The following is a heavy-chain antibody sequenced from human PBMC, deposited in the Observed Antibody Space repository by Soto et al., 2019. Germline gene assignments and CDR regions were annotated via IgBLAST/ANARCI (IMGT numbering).Heavy chain of an antibody. CDR2: IIPILDIA. J-gene: IGHJ4*02. V-gene: IGHV1-69*02. Sequence: QIQLVQSGAEVKKPGSSVKVSCKASGSTFSSYTISGVRQAPGQGLERMGRIIPILDIANYTQKFQGRVTITADKSTSTAYMELSSLRTEDTAVYYCARSTTTVTTDFDYWGQGTLVTVSS. CDR1: GSTFSSYT. CDR3: ARSTTTVTTDFDY. D-gene: IGHD4-17*01.